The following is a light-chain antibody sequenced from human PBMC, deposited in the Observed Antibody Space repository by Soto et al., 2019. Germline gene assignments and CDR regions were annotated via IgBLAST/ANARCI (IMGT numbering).Light chain of an antibody. J-gene: IGKJ4*01. Sequence: EIVLTQSPGTLSLSPGARAPLSCRASQSVSAGHLAWYQQKPGQAPRLLIYGASSRATGIPDRFSGSGSGTDFTLTISRLEPEDFAVYFCQQYGSSPLTFGGGTKVDI. CDR1: QSVSAGH. V-gene: IGKV3-20*01. CDR2: GAS. CDR3: QQYGSSPLT.